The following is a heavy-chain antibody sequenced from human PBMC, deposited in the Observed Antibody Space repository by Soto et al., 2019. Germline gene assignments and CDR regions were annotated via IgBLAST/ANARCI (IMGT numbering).Heavy chain of an antibody. CDR1: GYSISCGSY. CDR2: IYHGGTT. J-gene: IGHJ4*01. V-gene: IGHV4-38-2*02. Sequence: SETLSLTCTVSGYSISCGSYLAWIRQPPGKGPEWIASIYHGGTTFYNPSLKSRITISVDTSNNQFSLKLTSVTAADTAVYYCARVHVMVVAGSTFDYWGHGTLVTVSS. D-gene: IGHD6-19*01. CDR3: ARVHVMVVAGSTFDY.